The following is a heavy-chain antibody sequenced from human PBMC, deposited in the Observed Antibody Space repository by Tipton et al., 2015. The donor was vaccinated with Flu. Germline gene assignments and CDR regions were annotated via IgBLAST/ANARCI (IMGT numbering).Heavy chain of an antibody. Sequence: TLSLTCTVSGGSISSYYWSWIRQPPGKGLEWIGYIYYSGSTNYNPSLKSRVTISVDTSKNQFSLKLSSVTAADTAVYYCARGGSVATMRLGLYGMDVWGQGTTVTVSS. CDR3: ARGGSVATMRLGLYGMDV. V-gene: IGHV4-59*01. CDR2: IYYSGST. CDR1: GGSISSYY. D-gene: IGHD5-12*01. J-gene: IGHJ6*02.